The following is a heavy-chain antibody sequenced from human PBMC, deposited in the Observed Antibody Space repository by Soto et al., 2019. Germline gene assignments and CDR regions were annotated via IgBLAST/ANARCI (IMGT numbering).Heavy chain of an antibody. Sequence: QVQLVQSGAEVKKPGASVKVSCKASGYTFTGYYMHWVRQAPGQGLEWMGWINPNSGGTNHAQKFQGWVTMTRDTSISTAYMELSRLRSDDTAVYYCARDLNEVAAAANYYYYGMDVWGQGTTVTVSS. CDR1: GYTFTGYY. CDR2: INPNSGGT. D-gene: IGHD6-13*01. CDR3: ARDLNEVAAAANYYYYGMDV. J-gene: IGHJ6*02. V-gene: IGHV1-2*04.